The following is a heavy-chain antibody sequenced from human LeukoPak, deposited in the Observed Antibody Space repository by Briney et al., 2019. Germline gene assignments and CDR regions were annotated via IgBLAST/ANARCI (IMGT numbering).Heavy chain of an antibody. D-gene: IGHD4-17*01. Sequence: ASVKVSCKASGGSFSSYAITWVRQAPGQGLEWMGRIIPILGIANYEHKFQGRVTITADKSTSTAYMELSSLRSEDTAVYYCARAGYGDSYYYYGLDVWGQGTTVTVSS. CDR2: IIPILGIA. CDR3: ARAGYGDSYYYYGLDV. CDR1: GGSFSSYA. V-gene: IGHV1-69*04. J-gene: IGHJ6*02.